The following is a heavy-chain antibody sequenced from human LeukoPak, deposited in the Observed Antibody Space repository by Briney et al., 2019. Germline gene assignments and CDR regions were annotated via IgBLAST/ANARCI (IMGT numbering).Heavy chain of an antibody. CDR3: ARVGRSRGALPNFYYYMDV. CDR2: IIPMFGST. V-gene: IGHV1-69*05. J-gene: IGHJ6*03. D-gene: IGHD1-26*01. CDR1: GDIFNSYS. Sequence: ASVKVSCKASGDIFNSYSVSWVRQAPGQGLEWMGGIIPMFGSTNYAQKFEGRVTITTDQSTTTVYMELTSLTSEDTAVYCCARVGRSRGALPNFYYYMDVWGKGTTVTVSS.